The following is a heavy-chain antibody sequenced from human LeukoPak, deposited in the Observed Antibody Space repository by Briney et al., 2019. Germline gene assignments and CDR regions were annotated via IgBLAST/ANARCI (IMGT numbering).Heavy chain of an antibody. Sequence: PGRSLRLSCAASGFTFDDYAMHWVRQAPGKGLEWVSGISWNSGSIGYADSVKGRFTISRDNAKNSLYLQMNSLRAEDTALCYCAKDVGDYWGQGTLVTVSS. CDR1: GFTFDDYA. CDR3: AKDVGDY. CDR2: ISWNSGSI. V-gene: IGHV3-9*01. J-gene: IGHJ4*02.